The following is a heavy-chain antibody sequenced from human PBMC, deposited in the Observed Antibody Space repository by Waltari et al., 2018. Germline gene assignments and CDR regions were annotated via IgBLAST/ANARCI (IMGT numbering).Heavy chain of an antibody. CDR1: GGTFSSYA. J-gene: IGHJ1*01. V-gene: IGHV1-69*08. CDR3: ATPGEYCGGDCYSQYFQH. CDR2: IIPIFGTA. Sequence: QVQLVQSGAEVKKPGSSVKVSCKASGGTFSSYAISWVRQAPGQGLEWMGRIIPIFGTANYAQKFQGRVTITADKSTSTAYMELSSLRSEDTAVYYCATPGEYCGGDCYSQYFQHWGQGTLVTVSS. D-gene: IGHD2-21*01.